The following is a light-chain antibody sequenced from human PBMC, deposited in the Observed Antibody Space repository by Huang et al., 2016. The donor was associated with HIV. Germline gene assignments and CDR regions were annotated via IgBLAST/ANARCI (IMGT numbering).Light chain of an antibody. CDR3: RQGNSFPLT. J-gene: IGKJ4*01. CDR2: AAS. Sequence: DIQMTQSPSSVSVSVGERVTITCRASQDISTWLAWYQKKPGRAPKVLIVAASTLQTGGPSRFSGSGSGTDVTLTISSLQPEDFATYYCRQGNSFPLTFGGGTKVEIK. CDR1: QDISTW. V-gene: IGKV1D-12*01.